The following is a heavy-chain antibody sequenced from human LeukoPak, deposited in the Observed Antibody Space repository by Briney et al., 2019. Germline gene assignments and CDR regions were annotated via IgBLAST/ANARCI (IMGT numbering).Heavy chain of an antibody. CDR1: GGSISSSSYY. V-gene: IGHV4-39*07. D-gene: IGHD6-13*01. J-gene: IGHJ6*03. Sequence: SETLSLTCTVSGGSISSSSYYWSWIRQPPGKGLEWIGEINHSGSTNYNPSLKSRVTISVDTSKNQFSLKLSSVTAADTAVYYCARAIWYSSRVYYYYYMDVWGKGTTVTVSS. CDR3: ARAIWYSSRVYYYYYMDV. CDR2: INHSGST.